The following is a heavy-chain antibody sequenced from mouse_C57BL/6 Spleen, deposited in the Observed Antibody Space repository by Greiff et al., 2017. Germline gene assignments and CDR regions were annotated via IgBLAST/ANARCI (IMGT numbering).Heavy chain of an antibody. CDR1: GYTFTDYY. CDR2: INPNNGGT. J-gene: IGHJ4*01. Sequence: VQLQQSGPELVKPGASVKISCKASGYTFTDYYMNWVKQSHGKSLEWIGDINPNNGGTSYNQKFKGKATLTVDKSSSTAYMELRSLTSEDSAVYYCARRTVTTHYYAMDYWGQGTSVTVSS. CDR3: ARRTVTTHYYAMDY. D-gene: IGHD2-2*01. V-gene: IGHV1-26*01.